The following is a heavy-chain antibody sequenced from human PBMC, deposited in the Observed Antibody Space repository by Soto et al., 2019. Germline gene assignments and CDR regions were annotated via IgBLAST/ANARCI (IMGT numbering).Heavy chain of an antibody. J-gene: IGHJ4*02. CDR3: ASTRYGDYEGGFDY. D-gene: IGHD4-17*01. CDR1: GFTFSSYA. Sequence: CMRLGCAASGFTFSSYAMPWVRKAPGKGLGWVAVISYDGSNKYYADSVKGRFTISRDNSKNTLYLQMNSLRAEDTAVYYCASTRYGDYEGGFDYWGQGTLVTVSS. CDR2: ISYDGSNK. V-gene: IGHV3-30-3*01.